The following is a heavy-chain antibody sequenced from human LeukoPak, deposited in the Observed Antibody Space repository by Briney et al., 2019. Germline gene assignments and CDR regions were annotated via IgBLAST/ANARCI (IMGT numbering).Heavy chain of an antibody. CDR3: ARAEGDYYDSSRFDY. V-gene: IGHV3-7*01. CDR1: GFTFSSYW. J-gene: IGHJ4*02. CDR2: IKQDGSEK. D-gene: IGHD3-22*01. Sequence: GGSLRLSCAASGFTFSSYWMSWVRQAPGKGLEWVANIKQDGSEKYYVDSGKGRFTISRDNAKNSLYLQMNSLRAEDTAVYYCARAEGDYYDSSRFDYWGQGTLVTVSS.